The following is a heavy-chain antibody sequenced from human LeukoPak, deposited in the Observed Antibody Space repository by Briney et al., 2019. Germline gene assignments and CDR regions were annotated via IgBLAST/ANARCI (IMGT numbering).Heavy chain of an antibody. J-gene: IGHJ4*02. Sequence: GGSLRLSCAASGFTFSSYSMNWVRQAPGKGLEWVSSISSSSSYIYYADSVKDRFTISRDNAKNSLYLQMNSLRAEDTAVYYCARETWQQLYDYWGQGTLVTVSS. D-gene: IGHD6-13*01. CDR2: ISSSSSYI. V-gene: IGHV3-21*01. CDR3: ARETWQQLYDY. CDR1: GFTFSSYS.